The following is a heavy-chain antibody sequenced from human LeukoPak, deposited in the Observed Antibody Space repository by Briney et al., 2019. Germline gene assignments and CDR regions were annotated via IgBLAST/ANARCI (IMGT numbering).Heavy chain of an antibody. CDR2: IRSKAYGGTT. CDR1: GFTFGDYA. CDR3: TRTCGGDCYLLDY. Sequence: GGSLRLSCTASGFTFGDYAMSWVRQAPGKGLEWVGFIRSKAYGGTTEYAASVKARFTISRDDSKGIAYLQMNSLKTEDTAVYYCTRTCGGDCYLLDYWGQGTLVTVSS. J-gene: IGHJ4*02. V-gene: IGHV3-49*04. D-gene: IGHD2-21*02.